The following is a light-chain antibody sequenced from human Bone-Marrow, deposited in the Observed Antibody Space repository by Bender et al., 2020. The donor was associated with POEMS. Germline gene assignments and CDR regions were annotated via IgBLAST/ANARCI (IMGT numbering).Light chain of an antibody. J-gene: IGLJ2*01. Sequence: QSVLTQPPSASGTPGQRVAISCSGSSSNIGNNYVNWYQQLPGAAPKLLIYTNNQRPSGVPDRSSGSKSGTSASLAIGGLQSEDEADYYCAAWDDSLNAVVFGGGTKLSVL. CDR2: TNN. CDR1: SSNIGNNY. CDR3: AAWDDSLNAVV. V-gene: IGLV1-47*01.